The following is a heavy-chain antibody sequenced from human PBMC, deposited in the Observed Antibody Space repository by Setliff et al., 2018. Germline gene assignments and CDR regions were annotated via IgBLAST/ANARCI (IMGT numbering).Heavy chain of an antibody. CDR3: AKNRGSGYVSGMTFGYSHPWATDS. CDR2: ISGSGGTT. J-gene: IGHJ4*02. V-gene: IGHV3-23*01. D-gene: IGHD3-16*01. CDR1: GFTFSSCA. Sequence: GGSLILSCAASGFTFSSCAMTWVRQAPGKGVEWVSSISGSGGTTYYAGSVKGRFSISRENSRNMLYLQMNGLRAEDAALYYCAKNRGSGYVSGMTFGYSHPWATDSWGQGALVTVSS.